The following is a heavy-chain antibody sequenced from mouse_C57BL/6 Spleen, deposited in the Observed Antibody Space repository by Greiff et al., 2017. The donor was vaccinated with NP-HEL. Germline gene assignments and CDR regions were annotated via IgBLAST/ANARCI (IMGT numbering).Heavy chain of an antibody. CDR1: GFTFSSYA. Sequence: EVKLMESGEGLVKPGGSLKLSCAASGFTFSSYAMSWVRQTPGKRLEWVAYISSGGDYIYYADTVKGRFTISRDNARNTPYLQMSSLKSEDTAMYYCTRLLLREVFAYWGQGTLVTVSA. J-gene: IGHJ3*01. D-gene: IGHD1-1*01. CDR3: TRLLLREVFAY. CDR2: ISSGGDYI. V-gene: IGHV5-9-1*02.